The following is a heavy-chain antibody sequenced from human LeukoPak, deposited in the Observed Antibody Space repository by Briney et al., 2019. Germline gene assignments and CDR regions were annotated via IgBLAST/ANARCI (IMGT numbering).Heavy chain of an antibody. CDR2: ISYDGSNK. CDR1: GFTFSSYA. V-gene: IGHV3-30-3*01. CDR3: AGASGVVTLEYGMDV. D-gene: IGHD4-23*01. J-gene: IGHJ6*02. Sequence: PGRSLRLSCAASGFTFSSYAMHWVRQAPGKGLEWVAVISYDGSNKYYADSVKGRFTISRDNSKNTLYLQMNSLRAEDTAVYYCAGASGVVTLEYGMDVWGQGTTVTVSS.